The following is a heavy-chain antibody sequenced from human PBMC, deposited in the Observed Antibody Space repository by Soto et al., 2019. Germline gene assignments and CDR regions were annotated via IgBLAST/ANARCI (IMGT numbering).Heavy chain of an antibody. CDR3: AREPVLRFLEWLSNYYYGMDV. Sequence: ASVKFSCKASGYTFTSYYMHWVRQAPGQGLEWMGIINPSGGSTSYAQKFQGRVTMTRDTSTSTVYMELSSLRSEDTAVYYCAREPVLRFLEWLSNYYYGMDVWGQGTTVTVSS. CDR1: GYTFTSYY. CDR2: INPSGGST. J-gene: IGHJ6*02. V-gene: IGHV1-46*01. D-gene: IGHD3-3*01.